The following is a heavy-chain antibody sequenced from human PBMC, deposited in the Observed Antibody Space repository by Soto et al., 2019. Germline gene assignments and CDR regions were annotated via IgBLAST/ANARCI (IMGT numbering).Heavy chain of an antibody. D-gene: IGHD3-3*01. CDR3: AVVWSGYYRTDNTGGWFDP. Sequence: SETLSLPCAVYGGSFSGYYWSWIRQPPGKGLEWIGEINHSGSTNYNPSLKSRVTISVDTSKNQFSLKLSSVTAADTAVYYCAVVWSGYYRTDNTGGWFDPWGQGTLVTVSS. J-gene: IGHJ5*02. CDR1: GGSFSGYY. CDR2: INHSGST. V-gene: IGHV4-34*01.